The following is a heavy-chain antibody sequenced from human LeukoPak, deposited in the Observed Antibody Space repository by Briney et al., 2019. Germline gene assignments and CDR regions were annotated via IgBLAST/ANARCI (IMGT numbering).Heavy chain of an antibody. J-gene: IGHJ5*02. CDR3: ARANSGSPVVPFDP. D-gene: IGHD3-10*01. CDR1: GYTFNRYG. CDR2: ISAYNGNT. Sequence: ASVKVSCKASGYTFNRYGISWVRQAPGQGLEWMGWISAYNGNTKNAQNLQGRVTMTTDTSTTTAYMELRSLRSDDTAVYYCARANSGSPVVPFDPSGQGTLVTVSS. V-gene: IGHV1-18*01.